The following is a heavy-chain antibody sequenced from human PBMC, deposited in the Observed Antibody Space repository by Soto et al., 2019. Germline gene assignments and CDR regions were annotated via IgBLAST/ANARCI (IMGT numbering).Heavy chain of an antibody. V-gene: IGHV3-9*01. CDR3: AKDKAWELRGGMDV. J-gene: IGHJ6*02. D-gene: IGHD1-26*01. CDR1: GFTFDDYA. CDR2: ISWNSGSI. Sequence: EVQLVESGGGLVQPGRSLRLSCAASGFTFDDYAMHWVRQAPGKGLEWVSGISWNSGSIGYADSVKGRFTISRDNAKNSLYLQMNSLRAEDTALYYCAKDKAWELRGGMDVWGQGPTVTVSS.